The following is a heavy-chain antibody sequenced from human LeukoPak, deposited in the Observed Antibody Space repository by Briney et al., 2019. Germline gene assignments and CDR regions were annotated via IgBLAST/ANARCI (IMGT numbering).Heavy chain of an antibody. Sequence: GGSLRLSCAASGFTFNSYAIHWVRQAPGKGLEWVAVISYDGSNKYYADSVKGRFTISRDNSKNTLYLQLDSLRPEDTAVYYCARDQLAYSGYDTLFDYWGQGTLVTVSS. CDR3: ARDQLAYSGYDTLFDY. J-gene: IGHJ4*02. D-gene: IGHD5-12*01. CDR2: ISYDGSNK. CDR1: GFTFNSYA. V-gene: IGHV3-30*04.